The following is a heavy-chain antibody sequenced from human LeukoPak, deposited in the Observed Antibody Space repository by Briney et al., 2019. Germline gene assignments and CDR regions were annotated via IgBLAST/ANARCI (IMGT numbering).Heavy chain of an antibody. D-gene: IGHD2-2*01. CDR1: GASISTYY. CDR2: THYSGST. Sequence: SETLSLTCIVSGASISTYYWSWIRQPPGKGLEWTGYTHYSGSTKYNPSLKSRVTISLDMSKNQISLKLSSVTAADTAVYYCARSHNNAHPAFDIWGRGTMVSVS. V-gene: IGHV4-59*01. CDR3: ARSHNNAHPAFDI. J-gene: IGHJ3*02.